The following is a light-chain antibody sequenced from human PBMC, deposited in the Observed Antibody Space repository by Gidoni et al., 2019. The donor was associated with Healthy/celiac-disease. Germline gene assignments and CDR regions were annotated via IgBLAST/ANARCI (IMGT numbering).Light chain of an antibody. V-gene: IGKV3-15*01. CDR2: GAS. CDR1: QSVSSN. CDR3: QQYNNWPYT. J-gene: IGKJ2*01. Sequence: EIVMTQSPATLSVSPGERATLSCRASQSVSSNLAWYQQKPGQAPRLLIYGASTRATGIPARFSGSGSATEFTLTISSLQSEDFAVYYCQQYNNWPYTFGQXTKLEIK.